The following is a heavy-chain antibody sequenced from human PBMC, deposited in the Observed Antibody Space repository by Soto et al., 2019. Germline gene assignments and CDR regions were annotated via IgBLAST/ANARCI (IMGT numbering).Heavy chain of an antibody. D-gene: IGHD1-7*01. CDR1: GFTFSSYS. CDR2: ISSSSITI. CDR3: ARRGSWNSAAYYFDY. J-gene: IGHJ4*02. Sequence: HPGGSLRLSCAASGFTFSSYSMTWVRQAPGKGLEWVSYISSSSITIYYADSVRGRFTISRDNAKNSLYLQMNSLRDEDTAVYYCARRGSWNSAAYYFDYWGKGTLVTVSS. V-gene: IGHV3-48*02.